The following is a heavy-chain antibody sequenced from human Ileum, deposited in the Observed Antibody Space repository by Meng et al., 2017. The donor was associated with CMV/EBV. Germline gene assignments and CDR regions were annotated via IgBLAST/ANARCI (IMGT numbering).Heavy chain of an antibody. CDR1: FSDYY. CDR3: ARVEGYCSGGQCYGYYFDY. J-gene: IGHJ4*01. V-gene: IGHV3-11*01. CDR2: IKYSGGMT. Sequence: FSDYYMTWIRQAPGKGLEWVSYIKYSGGMTYTADAVWGRFTISRDDAKQSLYLQMNSLRVEDTAVYYCARVEGYCSGGQCYGYYFDYWGHGTLVTVSS. D-gene: IGHD2-15*01.